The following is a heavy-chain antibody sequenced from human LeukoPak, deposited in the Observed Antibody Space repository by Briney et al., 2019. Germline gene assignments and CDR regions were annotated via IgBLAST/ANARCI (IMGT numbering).Heavy chain of an antibody. Sequence: GRSLRLSCSASGFTFSSYGMHWVRQAPGKGLEWVAMIWSDGNKKNYVDSAKGRFTISRDNSKNTLYLQLNRLRVEDTAVYYCVRGDGLILFDYWGQETLVTVSS. CDR3: VRGDGLILFDY. V-gene: IGHV3-33*01. CDR2: IWSDGNKK. J-gene: IGHJ4*02. CDR1: GFTFSSYG. D-gene: IGHD5-24*01.